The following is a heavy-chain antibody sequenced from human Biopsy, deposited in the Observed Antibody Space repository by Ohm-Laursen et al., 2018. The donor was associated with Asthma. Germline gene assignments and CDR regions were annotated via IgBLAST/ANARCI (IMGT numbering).Heavy chain of an antibody. Sequence: TQTLTLTCSFSGFSLINSGVGVGWIRQPPGKAPEWLALIYGNDDRDYSQYLKSRLTITKDTSRRQVVLALTNVDPVDTATYFCAHTVSSRYDYWGQGTRVSVSS. V-gene: IGHV2-5*01. CDR3: AHTVSSRYDY. D-gene: IGHD6-6*01. CDR2: IYGNDDR. CDR1: GFSLINSGVG. J-gene: IGHJ4*01.